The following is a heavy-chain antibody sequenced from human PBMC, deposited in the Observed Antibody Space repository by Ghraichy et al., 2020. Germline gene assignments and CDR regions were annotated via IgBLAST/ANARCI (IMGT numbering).Heavy chain of an antibody. Sequence: GGSLRLSCAASGFSVITTYMTWVRQAPGKGLEWVSVIYIGGSTYYADSVKGRFTISRDNSKNTLYLQMNSLRAEDTAVYYCARGGDGPGGRWSPWRQGALVTVSS. J-gene: IGHJ5*02. V-gene: IGHV3-53*01. CDR3: ARGGDGPGGRWSP. CDR2: IYIGGST. CDR1: GFSVITTY. D-gene: IGHD5-24*01.